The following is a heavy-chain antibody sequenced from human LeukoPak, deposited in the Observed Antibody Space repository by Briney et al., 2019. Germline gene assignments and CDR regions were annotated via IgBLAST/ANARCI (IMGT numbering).Heavy chain of an antibody. Sequence: ASVKVSCKASGYTFTSYGISWVRQAPGQGLEWMGWISGNNDNPNYVQKFQGRFTVTTDSSTNTAYMELRNLRFDDTAVYYCARDGTSTDDYWGQGTLVTVSS. V-gene: IGHV1-18*01. J-gene: IGHJ4*02. CDR3: ARDGTSTDDY. CDR2: ISGNNDNP. CDR1: GYTFTSYG. D-gene: IGHD2-2*01.